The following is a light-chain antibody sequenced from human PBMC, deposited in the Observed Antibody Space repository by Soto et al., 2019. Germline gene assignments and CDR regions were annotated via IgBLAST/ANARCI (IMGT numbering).Light chain of an antibody. CDR3: QQYNSYSYT. CDR2: KAS. Sequence: DIQMTQSPSTLSASVGDRVTIACRASQSISSYLAWYQQKPGKAPNLLIYKASNLSSGVPSRFTGGGSGTDFALTFNSLQPDDSATYFCQQYNSYSYTFGQGTKLEIK. CDR1: QSISSY. J-gene: IGKJ2*01. V-gene: IGKV1-5*03.